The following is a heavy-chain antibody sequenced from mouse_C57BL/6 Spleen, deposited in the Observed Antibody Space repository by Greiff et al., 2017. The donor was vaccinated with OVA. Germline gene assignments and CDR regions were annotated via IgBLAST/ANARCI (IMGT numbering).Heavy chain of an antibody. D-gene: IGHD2-5*01. CDR2: FTMYSDAT. Sequence: QVQLQQSGAELVRPGSSVKLSCKDSYFAFMASAMHWVKQRPGHGLEWIGSFTMYSDATEYSENFKGKATITADTSSNTAYLQLSSLTSEDTAVYYCARYYSNYYGGYYAMDYWGQGTSVTVSS. CDR3: ARYYSNYYGGYYAMDY. V-gene: IGHV1-49*01. CDR1: YFAFMASA. J-gene: IGHJ4*01.